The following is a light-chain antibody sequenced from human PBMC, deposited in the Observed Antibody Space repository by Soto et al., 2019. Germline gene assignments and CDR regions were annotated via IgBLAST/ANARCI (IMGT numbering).Light chain of an antibody. Sequence: QSVLTQPPSASGSPGQAVTISCAGTSSDVGGYNYVSWYQQHPGKAPKLMIYEVSKRPSGVPDRFSASKSGNTASLTVSGLQAEDEADYYCSSFAGSNNLEVFGGGTKLTVL. CDR3: SSFAGSNNLEV. CDR1: SSDVGGYNY. CDR2: EVS. J-gene: IGLJ3*02. V-gene: IGLV2-8*01.